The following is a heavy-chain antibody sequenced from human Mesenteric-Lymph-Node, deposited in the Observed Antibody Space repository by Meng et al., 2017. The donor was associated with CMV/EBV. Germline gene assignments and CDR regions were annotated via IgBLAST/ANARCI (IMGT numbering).Heavy chain of an antibody. Sequence: FTLSGYYMHWVRQAPGQRLEWMGRINRNNGGTNFAQNFQGRLTMTRDTSISTLYMELSSLRSDDTAVYYCAREERLEGSSRYGDFDYWGQGTLVTVSS. CDR2: INRNNGGT. CDR3: AREERLEGSSRYGDFDY. D-gene: IGHD6-13*01. J-gene: IGHJ4*02. CDR1: FTLSGYY. V-gene: IGHV1-2*06.